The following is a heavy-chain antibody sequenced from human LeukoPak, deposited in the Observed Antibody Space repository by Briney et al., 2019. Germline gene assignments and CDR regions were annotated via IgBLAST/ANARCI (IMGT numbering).Heavy chain of an antibody. CDR3: AKDRLDYYGSGSFYRATTFDY. CDR1: GFAFSSYA. Sequence: GGSLRLSCAASGFAFSSYAMSWVRQAPGKGLECVSAISGSGGSTYHADSVKGRFTVSRDNSKNTLYLQMNSLRAEDTAVYYCAKDRLDYYGSGSFYRATTFDYWGQGTLVTVSS. J-gene: IGHJ4*02. D-gene: IGHD3-10*01. CDR2: ISGSGGST. V-gene: IGHV3-23*01.